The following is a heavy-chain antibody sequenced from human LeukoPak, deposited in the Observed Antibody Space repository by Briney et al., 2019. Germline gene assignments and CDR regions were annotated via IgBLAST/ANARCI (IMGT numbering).Heavy chain of an antibody. J-gene: IGHJ5*02. CDR2: MNPNSGNT. CDR1: GYTFTSYD. CDR3: ARGISDWRNWFDP. V-gene: IGHV1-8*01. D-gene: IGHD2-21*01. Sequence: ASVKVSCKASGYTFTSYDINWVRQATGQGLEWMGWMNPNSGNTGYAQKFQGRVTMTRNTSISTAYMELSSLRSEDTVVYYCARGISDWRNWFDPWGQGTLVTVSS.